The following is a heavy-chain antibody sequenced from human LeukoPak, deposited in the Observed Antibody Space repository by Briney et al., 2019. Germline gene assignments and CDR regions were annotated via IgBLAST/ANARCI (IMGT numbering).Heavy chain of an antibody. CDR2: IRYDGGNK. J-gene: IGHJ4*02. Sequence: GGSLRLSCAASGFTFSSYGMHWVRQAPGKGLEWVAFIRYDGGNKYYADSVKGRFTISRDNSKNTLYLQMNSLRAEDTAVYYCAKDYYDSSGYYLNDYWGQGTLVTVSS. CDR3: AKDYYDSSGYYLNDY. CDR1: GFTFSSYG. D-gene: IGHD3-22*01. V-gene: IGHV3-30*02.